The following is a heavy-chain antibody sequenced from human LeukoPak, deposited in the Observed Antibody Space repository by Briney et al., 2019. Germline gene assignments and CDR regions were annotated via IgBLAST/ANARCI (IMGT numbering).Heavy chain of an antibody. CDR3: ARSIAGQSFFDY. CDR1: GGSISSYY. CDR2: IYYSGST. V-gene: IGHV4-59*08. J-gene: IGHJ4*02. D-gene: IGHD6-13*01. Sequence: SETLPLTCTVSGGSISSYYWSWIRQPPGKVLEWIGYIYYSGSTNYNPSLKSRVTISVDTSKNQFSLKLSPVTAADTAVYYCARSIAGQSFFDYWAREPWSPSPQ.